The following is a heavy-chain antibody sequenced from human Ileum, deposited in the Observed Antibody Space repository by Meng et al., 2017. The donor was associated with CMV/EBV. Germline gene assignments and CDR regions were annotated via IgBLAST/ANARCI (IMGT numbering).Heavy chain of an antibody. CDR3: ARAISGHYYVP. Sequence: LQESGPGLVKPSQTLSLTCTVSGGSISSGDYYWSWIREPPGKGLEWIGYINYRGTTYYNPSLKSRLTISVDTSNNQFSLILSSVTAADTALYYCARAISGHYYVPWGQGTLVTVSS. J-gene: IGHJ1*01. CDR2: INYRGTT. V-gene: IGHV4-30-4*08. CDR1: GGSISSGDYY. D-gene: IGHD3-22*01.